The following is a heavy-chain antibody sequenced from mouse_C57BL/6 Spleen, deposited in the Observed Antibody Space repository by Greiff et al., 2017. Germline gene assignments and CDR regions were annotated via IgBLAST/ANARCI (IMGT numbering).Heavy chain of an antibody. D-gene: IGHD2-1*01. CDR3: AREESFYPFAY. CDR1: GYTFTGYW. CDR2: ILPGSGST. J-gene: IGHJ3*01. Sequence: QVQLQQSGAELMKPGASVKLSCKATGYTFTGYWIEWVKQRPGHGLEWIGEILPGSGSTNYNEKFKGKATFTADTSSNTAYMQLSSLTTDDSASYYCAREESFYPFAYWGQGTLVTVSA. V-gene: IGHV1-9*01.